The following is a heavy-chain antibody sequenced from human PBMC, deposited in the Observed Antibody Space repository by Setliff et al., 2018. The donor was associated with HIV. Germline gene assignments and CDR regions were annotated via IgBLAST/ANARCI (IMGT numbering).Heavy chain of an antibody. CDR2: ISGSGGST. V-gene: IGHV3-23*01. D-gene: IGHD3-22*01. CDR3: ARPNYYDSSGSFDY. Sequence: GGSLRLSCVASGFRFRTYAMSWVRQSQGKGLEWVSAISGSGGSTYYADSVKGRFTISRDNSKNTLYLQMNSLRAEDTAVYYCARPNYYDSSGSFDYWGQGTLVTVS. CDR1: GFRFRTYA. J-gene: IGHJ4*02.